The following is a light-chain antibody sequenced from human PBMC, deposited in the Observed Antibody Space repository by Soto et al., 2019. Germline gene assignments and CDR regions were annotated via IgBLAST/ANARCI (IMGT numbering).Light chain of an antibody. J-gene: IGKJ1*01. V-gene: IGKV1-5*01. CDR3: QQYNHYWT. CDR2: DAS. CDR1: PSISSR. Sequence: DIQMTQFPSPLSASVGDRVTIPCKASPSISSRLAGYQKKPGKAPKVVIYDASSLESGVSSRFSASGSGTEFPLTISSLQPDDFATYYCQQYNHYWTFGQGTRVEIK.